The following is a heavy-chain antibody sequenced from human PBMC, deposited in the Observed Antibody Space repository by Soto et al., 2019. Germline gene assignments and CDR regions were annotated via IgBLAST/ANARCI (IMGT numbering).Heavy chain of an antibody. Sequence: PGGSLRLSCAASGFTFSSYSMNWVRQAPGKGLEWVSSISSSSSYIYYADSVKGRFTISRDNAKNSLYLQMNSLRAEDTAVYYCASWSSGRVDWFDPWGQGTLVTVSS. V-gene: IGHV3-21*01. CDR1: GFTFSSYS. CDR2: ISSSSSYI. D-gene: IGHD1-26*01. J-gene: IGHJ5*02. CDR3: ASWSSGRVDWFDP.